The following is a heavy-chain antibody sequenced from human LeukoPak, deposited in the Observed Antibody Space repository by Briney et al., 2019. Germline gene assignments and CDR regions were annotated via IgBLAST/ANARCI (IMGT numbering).Heavy chain of an antibody. D-gene: IGHD3-10*01. CDR3: ARDDGDLSAFDI. CDR2: INHSGST. J-gene: IGHJ3*02. CDR1: GGSFSGYY. V-gene: IGHV4-34*01. Sequence: KPSETLSLTCAVYGGSFSGYYWSWIRQPPGKGLEWIGEINHSGSTNYNPSLKSRVTISVDTSKNQFSLKLSSVTAADTAVYYCARDDGDLSAFDIWGQGTMVTVSS.